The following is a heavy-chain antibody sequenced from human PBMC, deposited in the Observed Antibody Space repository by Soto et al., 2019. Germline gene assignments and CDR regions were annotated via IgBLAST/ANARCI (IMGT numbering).Heavy chain of an antibody. D-gene: IGHD3-3*01. Sequence: GASVKVSCKASGYTFTSYGISWVRQAPGQGLEWMGWISAYNGNTNYAQKLQGRVTMTTDTSTSTAYMELRSLRSDDTAVYYCARHPYAYYDFWSGYYRPWFDPWGQGTLVTVSS. CDR1: GYTFTSYG. CDR2: ISAYNGNT. CDR3: ARHPYAYYDFWSGYYRPWFDP. V-gene: IGHV1-18*01. J-gene: IGHJ5*02.